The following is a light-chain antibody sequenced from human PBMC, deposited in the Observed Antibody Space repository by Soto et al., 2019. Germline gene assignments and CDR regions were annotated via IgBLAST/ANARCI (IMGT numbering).Light chain of an antibody. CDR3: ISYTSSSPDV. J-gene: IGLJ1*01. CDR1: SSDVGGYNY. CDR2: EVS. V-gene: IGLV2-14*01. Sequence: QSALTQPASVSGSLGQSITISCTGTSSDVGGYNYVSWYQQHPGKAPKLMIYEVSNRPSGVSNRFSGSKSGNTASLTISGLQAEDEADYYCISYTSSSPDVFGTGTKLTVL.